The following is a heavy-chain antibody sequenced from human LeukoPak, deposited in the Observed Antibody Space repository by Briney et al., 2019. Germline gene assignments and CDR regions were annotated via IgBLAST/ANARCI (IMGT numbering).Heavy chain of an antibody. J-gene: IGHJ6*02. CDR1: GFTFSSYA. D-gene: IGHD5-12*01. CDR2: ISGSGSST. CDR3: AKDSTISGSYYGMDV. V-gene: IGHV3-23*01. Sequence: GGSLRLSCAVSGFTFSSYAMSWVRQAPGKGLQWVSSISGSGSSTYYTDSVKGRFSIARDNSKNTLYLQMNSLRAEDTAVYYCAKDSTISGSYYGMDVWGQGTTVTVSS.